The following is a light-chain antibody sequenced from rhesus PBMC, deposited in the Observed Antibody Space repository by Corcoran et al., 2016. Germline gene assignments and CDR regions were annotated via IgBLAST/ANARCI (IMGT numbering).Light chain of an antibody. CDR3: SSYASSSTFI. J-gene: IGLJ1*01. V-gene: IGLV2-13*03. CDR1: SSDIGDYNR. Sequence: QAAPTQSTSVYGSPGQSVTISCTGTSSDIGDYNRASWYQQHPSKAPKLMIYEVSKRPSRVSDRFSGSKSGNTASLTISGLQAEDEADYYCSSYASSSTFIFGAGTRLTVL. CDR2: EVS.